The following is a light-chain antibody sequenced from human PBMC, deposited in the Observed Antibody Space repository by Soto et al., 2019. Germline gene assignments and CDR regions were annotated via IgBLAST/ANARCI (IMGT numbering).Light chain of an antibody. CDR1: QSLHARY. Sequence: SLCPGTQSWSNGETATLSCMASQSLHARYLAWYQVKPGQAPRLLFYGASSRATGIPDRFSGSWSGTDFTLTNTGLAPDDLALYYCQQFHRSRTFGQGTKVDI. J-gene: IGKJ1*01. CDR3: QQFHRSRT. CDR2: GAS. V-gene: IGKV3-20*01.